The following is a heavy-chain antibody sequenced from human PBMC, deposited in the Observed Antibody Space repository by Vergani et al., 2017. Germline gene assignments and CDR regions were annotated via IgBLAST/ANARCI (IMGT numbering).Heavy chain of an antibody. CDR3: ARLVVPAASDYYYMDV. CDR1: GGSISSYY. CDR2: IYYSGST. Sequence: VQLQESGPGLVKPSETLSLTCTVSGGSISSYYWSWIRQPPGKGLEWIGYIYYSGSTNYNPSLKSRVTISVDTSKNQFSLKLSSVTAADTAVYYCARLVVPAASDYYYMDVWGKGTTVTVSS. V-gene: IGHV4-59*01. D-gene: IGHD2-2*01. J-gene: IGHJ6*03.